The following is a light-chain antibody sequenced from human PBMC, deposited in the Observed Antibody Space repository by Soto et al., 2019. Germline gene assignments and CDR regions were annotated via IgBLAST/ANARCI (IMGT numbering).Light chain of an antibody. J-gene: IGKJ1*01. CDR1: QSISYW. CDR3: QQYNIYWT. CDR2: KAS. Sequence: DIQMTQSPSTLSASVGDRVTITCRASQSISYWLAWYQQKPGKAPNLLIYKASTLESGVPSRFRGSGSGTEFTLTTSSLQPDDFATYYCQQYNIYWTFGQGTKVEIK. V-gene: IGKV1-5*03.